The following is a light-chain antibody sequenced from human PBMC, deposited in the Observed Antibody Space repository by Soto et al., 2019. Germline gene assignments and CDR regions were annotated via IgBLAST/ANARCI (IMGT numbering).Light chain of an antibody. V-gene: IGLV2-8*01. J-gene: IGLJ1*01. CDR3: SSYAGSSNV. Sequence: QSALTQPPSASGSPGQSVAISCTGTSSDVGGYNYVSWYQQHPGKAPKLMIYEVNKRPSGVPDRFSGSKSGNTASLTVSGLQAEDEADYYCSSYAGSSNVFGTGTNHRP. CDR2: EVN. CDR1: SSDVGGYNY.